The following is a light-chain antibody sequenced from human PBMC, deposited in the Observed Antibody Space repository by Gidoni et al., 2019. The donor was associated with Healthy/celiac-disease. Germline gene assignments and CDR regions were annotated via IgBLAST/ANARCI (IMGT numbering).Light chain of an antibody. Sequence: QSVLTQPPSASGTPGPGVTISCSGSSSNIGSNTVNWYQQLPGTAPKLLISSNNQRPSGVPDRFSGSKSGTSASLAISGLQSEDEADYYCAAWDDSLNGVVFGGGTKLTVL. CDR2: SNN. V-gene: IGLV1-44*01. CDR3: AAWDDSLNGVV. CDR1: SSNIGSNT. J-gene: IGLJ2*01.